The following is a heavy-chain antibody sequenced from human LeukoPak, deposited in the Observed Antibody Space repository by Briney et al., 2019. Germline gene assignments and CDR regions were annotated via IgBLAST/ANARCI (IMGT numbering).Heavy chain of an antibody. V-gene: IGHV4-34*01. J-gene: IGHJ4*02. CDR3: ARGRHRVYYYGSSGYYFDY. CDR1: GGSFSGYY. D-gene: IGHD3-22*01. CDR2: INHSGST. Sequence: PSETLSLTCAVYGGSFSGYYWSWIRQPPGKGLEWIGEINHSGSTNYNPSLKSRVTISVDTSKNQFSLKLSSVTAADTAVYYCARGRHRVYYYGSSGYYFDYWGQGTLVTVSS.